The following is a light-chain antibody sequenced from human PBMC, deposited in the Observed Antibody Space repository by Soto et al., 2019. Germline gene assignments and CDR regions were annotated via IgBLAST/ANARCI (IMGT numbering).Light chain of an antibody. J-gene: IGKJ1*01. Sequence: EIVLTQSPGTLSLSPGERATLSCRASQSVSGNLAWYQQKPGQAPRLLIYGASTRATGIPARFSGSGSGTEFTLTISSLQSEDFAVYYCQQYNNWPGWTFGQGTKVDIK. CDR2: GAS. V-gene: IGKV3-15*01. CDR3: QQYNNWPGWT. CDR1: QSVSGN.